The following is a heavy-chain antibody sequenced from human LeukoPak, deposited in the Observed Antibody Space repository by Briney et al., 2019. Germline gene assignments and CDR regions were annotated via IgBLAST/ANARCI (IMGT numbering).Heavy chain of an antibody. D-gene: IGHD1-26*01. CDR1: GYTFTKYG. CDR3: ARDSGGHDYGDY. Sequence: ASVKVSCKASGYTFTKYGITWVRQAPGQGLEWMGIISPSAGSTTYAQRFQGRVTMTRDTSASTVYMELSSLRSEDTAVYYCARDSGGHDYGDYWGQGTLVTVSS. J-gene: IGHJ4*02. CDR2: ISPSAGST. V-gene: IGHV1-46*01.